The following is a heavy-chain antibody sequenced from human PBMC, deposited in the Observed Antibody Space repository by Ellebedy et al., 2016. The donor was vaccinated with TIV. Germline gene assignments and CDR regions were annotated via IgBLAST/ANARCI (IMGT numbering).Heavy chain of an antibody. V-gene: IGHV3-7*01. CDR2: INQDGSEI. Sequence: GESLKISXAASGFTFSRYWMSWVRQAPGKGLEWVANINQDGSEIYSVDSVTGRFTISRDNAKNSLYLQLNSLRAEDTAVYYCASDLDHWGQGTLVTVSS. J-gene: IGHJ4*02. CDR3: ASDLDH. CDR1: GFTFSRYW.